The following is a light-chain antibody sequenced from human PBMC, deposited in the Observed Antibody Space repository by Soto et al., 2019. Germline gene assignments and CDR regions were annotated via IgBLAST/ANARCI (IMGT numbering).Light chain of an antibody. CDR3: QQYNNYAT. CDR1: QDINIY. Sequence: DIQMTQSPSSLFASVGDRVTITCQATQDINIYLNWYQQKPGKAPNLLIYDASNLEIGVPSRFSGSGSGTEFTLTISSLQPDDFATYYCQQYNNYATFGQGTKVDIK. CDR2: DAS. V-gene: IGKV1-33*01. J-gene: IGKJ1*01.